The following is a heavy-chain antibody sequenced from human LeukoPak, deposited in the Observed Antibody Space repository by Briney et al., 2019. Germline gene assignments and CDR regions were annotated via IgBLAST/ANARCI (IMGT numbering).Heavy chain of an antibody. D-gene: IGHD2-15*01. CDR3: ARPYCSGGSCYPYYFDY. J-gene: IGHJ4*02. Sequence: SETLSLTGTVSGGSISNNNYYWGWIRQPPGKGLEWVGSIYYSGSTYSNPSLKSRVTISVDTSKNQFSLKLSSVTAADTAVYYCARPYCSGGSCYPYYFDYWGQGTLVTVSS. CDR1: GGSISNNNYY. CDR2: IYYSGST. V-gene: IGHV4-39*07.